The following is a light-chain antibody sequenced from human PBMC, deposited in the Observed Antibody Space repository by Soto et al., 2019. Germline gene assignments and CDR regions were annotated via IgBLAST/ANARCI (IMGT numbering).Light chain of an antibody. Sequence: QSVLTQPPSVSGAPGQRLSISCTGSTSNTGAPYDVLWYQHLPGTAPNLLIYGDNNRPPGVPDRCSGSKSGTSASLAITRLHAEDEADDYCQAYDISLHNYVFGTGTKVTVL. CDR2: GDN. CDR3: QAYDISLHNYV. CDR1: TSNTGAPYD. V-gene: IGLV1-40*01. J-gene: IGLJ1*01.